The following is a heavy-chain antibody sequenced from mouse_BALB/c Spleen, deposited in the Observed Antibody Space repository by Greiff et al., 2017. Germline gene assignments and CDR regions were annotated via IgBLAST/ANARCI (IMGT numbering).Heavy chain of an antibody. J-gene: IGHJ4*01. CDR2: ISSGGSYT. CDR1: GFTFSSYG. D-gene: IGHD1-1*01. CDR3: ARGDITTVVADHAMDY. V-gene: IGHV5-6*01. Sequence: EVHLVESGGDLVKPGGSLKLSCAASGFTFSSYGMSWVRQTPDKRLEWVATISSGGSYTYYPDSVKGRFTISRDNAKNTLYLQMSSLKSEDTAMYYCARGDITTVVADHAMDYWGQGTSVTVSS.